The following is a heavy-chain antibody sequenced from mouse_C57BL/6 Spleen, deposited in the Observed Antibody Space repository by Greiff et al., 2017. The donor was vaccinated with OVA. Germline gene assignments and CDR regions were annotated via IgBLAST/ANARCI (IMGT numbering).Heavy chain of an antibody. Sequence: VQLQQSGPGLVKPSQSLSLTCSVTGYSITSGYYWNWIRQFPGNKLEWMGYISYDGSNNYNPSLKNRISITRDTSKNQFFLKLNSVTTEDTATYYCARADYDVGFAYWGQGTLVTVSA. V-gene: IGHV3-6*01. D-gene: IGHD2-4*01. CDR2: ISYDGSN. CDR3: ARADYDVGFAY. CDR1: GYSITSGYY. J-gene: IGHJ3*01.